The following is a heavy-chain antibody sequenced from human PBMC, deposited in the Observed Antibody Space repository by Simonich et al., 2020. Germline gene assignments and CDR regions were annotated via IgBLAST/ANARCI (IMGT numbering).Heavy chain of an antibody. V-gene: IGHV3-74*01. J-gene: IGHJ4*02. CDR3: ARNRLDY. CDR1: GFTFSSYW. Sequence: EVQLVESGGGLVQPGGSLRLSCAASGFTFSSYWRDWVRQAPGKGLVWVSRINRDGSSTSYRDSGKGRFTISRDNAKNTLYLQMNSLRAEDTAVYYCARNRLDYWGQGTLVTVSS. CDR2: INRDGSST.